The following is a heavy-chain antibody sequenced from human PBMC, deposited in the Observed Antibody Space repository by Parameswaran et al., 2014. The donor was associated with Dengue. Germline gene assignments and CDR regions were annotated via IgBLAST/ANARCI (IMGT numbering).Heavy chain of an antibody. D-gene: IGHD5-18*01. J-gene: IGHJ6*03. CDR2: INHSGST. V-gene: IGHV4-34*01. CDR3: ARAAMAPYMDV. Sequence: RWIRQPPGKGLEWIGEINHSGSTNYNPSLKSRVTISVDTSKNQFSLKLSSVTAADTAVYYCARAAMAPYMDVWGKGTTVTVSS.